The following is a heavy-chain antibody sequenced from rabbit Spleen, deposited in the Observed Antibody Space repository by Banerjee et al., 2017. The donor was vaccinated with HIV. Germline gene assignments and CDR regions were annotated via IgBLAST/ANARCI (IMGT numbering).Heavy chain of an antibody. CDR1: GFTISGYW. J-gene: IGHJ4*01. D-gene: IGHD4-1*01. CDR3: ARDLAGVIGWNFNL. V-gene: IGHV1S45*01. CDR2: INTWSNRP. Sequence: QEQLKETGGGLVQPGGSLKLSCKAFGFTISGYWMNWVRQAPGKGLKWIACINTWSNRPVYASWAKGRFTMSKTSSTTVTLQMTSLTGADTATYFCARDLAGVIGWNFNLWGQGTLVTVS.